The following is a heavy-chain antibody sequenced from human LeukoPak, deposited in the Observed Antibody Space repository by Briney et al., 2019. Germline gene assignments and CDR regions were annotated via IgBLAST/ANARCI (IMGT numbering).Heavy chain of an antibody. D-gene: IGHD4-17*01. V-gene: IGHV3-23*01. Sequence: GGSLRLSCAASGFTFSSYAMSWVRQAPGKGLEWVSAISGSGGSTYYADSVKGRFTISRDNAKNSLYLQMNSLRAEDTAVYYCARDPGLGDYGLYFDYWGQGTLVTVSS. J-gene: IGHJ4*02. CDR1: GFTFSSYA. CDR2: ISGSGGST. CDR3: ARDPGLGDYGLYFDY.